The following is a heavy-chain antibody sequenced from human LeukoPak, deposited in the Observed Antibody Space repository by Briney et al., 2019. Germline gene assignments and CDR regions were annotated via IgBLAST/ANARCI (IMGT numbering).Heavy chain of an antibody. V-gene: IGHV1-18*01. CDR2: ISTYSYNT. Sequence: ASVKVSCKTSGYTFTSYGVSWVRQAPGQRLEWMGWISTYSYNTYFAQKFRGRVTLTKDTSTSTVYMELRNLRSGDSAIYYCARQVDTTMALPDYWGQGTLVTVSS. D-gene: IGHD5-18*01. CDR1: GYTFTSYG. J-gene: IGHJ4*02. CDR3: ARQVDTTMALPDY.